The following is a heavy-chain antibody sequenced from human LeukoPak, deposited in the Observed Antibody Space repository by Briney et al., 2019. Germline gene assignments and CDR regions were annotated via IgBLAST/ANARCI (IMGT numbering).Heavy chain of an antibody. CDR2: IYYSGST. CDR3: ARVSLGIPDYFDY. D-gene: IGHD2-21*01. J-gene: IGHJ4*02. CDR1: GGSISSGDYY. Sequence: SETLSLTCTVSGGSISSGDYYWSWIRQPPGKGLEWIGYIYYSGSTNYNPSLKSRVTISVDTSKNQFSLKLSSVTAADTAVYYCARVSLGIPDYFDYWGQGTLVTVSS. V-gene: IGHV4-61*08.